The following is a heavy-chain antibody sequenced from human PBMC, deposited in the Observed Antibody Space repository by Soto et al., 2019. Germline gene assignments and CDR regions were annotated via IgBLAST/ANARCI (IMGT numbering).Heavy chain of an antibody. J-gene: IGHJ6*02. CDR2: ISYDGSNK. CDR3: AKESPTLLNYYYGMDV. CDR1: GFTFSSYG. Sequence: LRLSCAASGFTFSSYGMHWVRQAPGKGLEWVAVISYDGSNKYYADSVKGRFTISRDNSKNTLYLQMNSLRAEDTAVYYCAKESPTLLNYYYGMDVWGQDTTVTVSS. V-gene: IGHV3-30*18.